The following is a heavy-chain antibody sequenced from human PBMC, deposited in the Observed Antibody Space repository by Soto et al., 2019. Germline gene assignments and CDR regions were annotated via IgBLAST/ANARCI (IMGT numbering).Heavy chain of an antibody. Sequence: EVQLLESGGGLVQPGGSLRLSCAASGFTFSSYAMSWVRQAPGKGLEWVSAISGSGGSTYYADSVKGRFTISRDNSKNALYLQMKSLRAEDTGVYYCARSGYYTLDYWGQGTLVTVSS. CDR3: ARSGYYTLDY. D-gene: IGHD3-3*01. CDR1: GFTFSSYA. V-gene: IGHV3-23*01. J-gene: IGHJ4*02. CDR2: ISGSGGST.